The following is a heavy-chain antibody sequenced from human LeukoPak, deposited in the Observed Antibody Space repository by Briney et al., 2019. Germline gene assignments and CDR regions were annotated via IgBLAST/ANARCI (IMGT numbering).Heavy chain of an antibody. CDR1: GFTFSDHY. CDR3: ARSLRVRGVPDYMDV. J-gene: IGHJ6*03. CDR2: IYKNAIT. D-gene: IGHD3-10*01. Sequence: GGSLRLSCAASGFTFSDHYMTWVRQAPGKGLEWVSVIYKNAITYYADTVKGRFTISRDNSKNMLYLQMNSLRADDTAVYYCARSLRVRGVPDYMDVWGKGTTVTISS. V-gene: IGHV3-53*01.